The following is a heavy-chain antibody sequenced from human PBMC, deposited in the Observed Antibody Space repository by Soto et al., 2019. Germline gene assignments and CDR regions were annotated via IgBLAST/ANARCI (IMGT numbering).Heavy chain of an antibody. V-gene: IGHV3-23*01. CDR1: GFILTNYG. CDR3: VREGRGSFDF. CDR2: IGGRGNSA. Sequence: XGSLRLSCAASGFILTNYGMTWVRQAPGKGLEWVSVIGGRGNSAYYADSVQGRFTISRDNSKNTLSLQMSSLTADDTAIYDCVREGRGSFDFWGRGTMFTVSS. J-gene: IGHJ3*01. D-gene: IGHD5-12*01.